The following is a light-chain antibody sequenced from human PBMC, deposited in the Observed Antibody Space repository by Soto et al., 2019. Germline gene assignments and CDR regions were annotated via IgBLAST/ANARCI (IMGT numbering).Light chain of an antibody. Sequence: QSALTQPASVSGSPGQSITISCTGTSSDIGAYDYVSWYQQHPGKAPKLMIYEVFRRPSGISDRFSGSKSGNTASLTISELQAEDEADYYCCSYTTTSTFVFGGGTKLTVL. V-gene: IGLV2-14*03. CDR3: CSYTTTSTFV. CDR2: EVF. J-gene: IGLJ2*01. CDR1: SSDIGAYDY.